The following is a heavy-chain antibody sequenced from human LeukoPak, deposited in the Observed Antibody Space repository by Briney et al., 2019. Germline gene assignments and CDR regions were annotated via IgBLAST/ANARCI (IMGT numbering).Heavy chain of an antibody. V-gene: IGHV3-74*01. CDR2: INSDGSST. CDR3: AREGYSFGAFDI. J-gene: IGHJ3*02. Sequence: GGSLRLSCAASGFTFSSYWMHWVRQAPGKGLVWVSRINSDGSSTSYADSVKGRFTISRDNAKNTLYLQMNSLRAEDTAVYYCAREGYSFGAFDIWGQGTMVTVSS. CDR1: GFTFSSYW. D-gene: IGHD5-18*01.